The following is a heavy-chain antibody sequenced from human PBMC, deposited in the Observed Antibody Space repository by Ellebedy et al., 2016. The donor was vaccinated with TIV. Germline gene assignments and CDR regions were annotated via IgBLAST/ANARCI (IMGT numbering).Heavy chain of an antibody. CDR2: IHYRGNT. J-gene: IGHJ4*02. Sequence: SETLSLXXTVSGGSISGYYWSWIRQSLGMGLEWIGYIHYRGNTDYNPSLQSRVTISVDTSQNQFSLKLSSVTPEDTAIYYCTRDRVGTTGVWGQGTLVTVSS. V-gene: IGHV4-59*01. D-gene: IGHD1-26*01. CDR3: TRDRVGTTGV. CDR1: GGSISGYY.